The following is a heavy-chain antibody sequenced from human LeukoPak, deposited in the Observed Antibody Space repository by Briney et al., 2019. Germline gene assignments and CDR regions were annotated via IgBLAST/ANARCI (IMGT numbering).Heavy chain of an antibody. V-gene: IGHV3-9*01. J-gene: IGHJ4*02. CDR1: GFTFDDYA. CDR2: ISWNSGSI. CDR3: AKDGKNYFDY. Sequence: AGRSLRLSCAASGFTFDDYAMHWVRQAPGKGLEWVSGISWNSGSIGYADSVKGRFTISRDNAKNSLYLQMNSLRAEDTALYYCAKDGKNYFDYWGQGTLVTVSS.